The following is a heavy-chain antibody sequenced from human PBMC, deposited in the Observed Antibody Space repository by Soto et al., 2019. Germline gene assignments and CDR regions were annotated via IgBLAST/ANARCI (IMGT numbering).Heavy chain of an antibody. Sequence: EVQLLESGGGLAQPGGSLRLSCTASGFTFRTYAMNWVRQAPGKGLEWVSVMVGDGSSSDYADSVRGRFTISRDNTKNTLYLQMNKLGAEDTAVYYWAKDLRAYGRYDSDYWGQRSLVTVTS. CDR3: AKDLRAYGRYDSDY. J-gene: IGHJ4*02. D-gene: IGHD1-26*01. V-gene: IGHV3-23*01. CDR1: GFTFRTYA. CDR2: MVGDGSSS.